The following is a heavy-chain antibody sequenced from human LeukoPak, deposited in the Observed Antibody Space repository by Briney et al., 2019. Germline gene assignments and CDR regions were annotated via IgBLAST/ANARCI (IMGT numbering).Heavy chain of an antibody. CDR2: IYYSGST. Sequence: SETLSLTCTVSGGSISSYYWSWIRQPPGKGLEWTGYIYYSGSTNYNPSLKSRVTISVDTSKNQFSLKLSSVTAADTAVYYCGRAVEGDILTGYFDYWGQGTLVTVSS. D-gene: IGHD3-9*01. J-gene: IGHJ4*02. CDR3: GRAVEGDILTGYFDY. CDR1: GGSISSYY. V-gene: IGHV4-59*01.